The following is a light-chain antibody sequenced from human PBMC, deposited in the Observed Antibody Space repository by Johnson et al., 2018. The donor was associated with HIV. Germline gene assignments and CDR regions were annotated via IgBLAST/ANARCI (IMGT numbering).Light chain of an antibody. Sequence: HSVLTQPPSVSAAPGQKVTISCSGSSSNIGNNYVSWYQQLPGTSPKLLIYENKARPSGIPDRFSGSKSATSATLAITGLQTGDEADYYCGTWDSSRYVFVFGSGTKVTVL. CDR3: GTWDSSRYVFV. CDR2: ENK. CDR1: SSNIGNNY. V-gene: IGLV1-51*01. J-gene: IGLJ1*01.